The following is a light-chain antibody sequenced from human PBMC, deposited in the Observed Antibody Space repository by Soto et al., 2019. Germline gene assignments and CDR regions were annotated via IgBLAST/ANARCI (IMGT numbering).Light chain of an antibody. V-gene: IGLV2-23*01. CDR1: SSDVGSGNV. CDR3: CSHAGRNTYV. CDR2: EGF. Sequence: QSVLTQPASVSGSPGQSITISCTGTSSDVGSGNVVSWYQHYPGKAPQLMIYEGFKRPSGVSSRFSGSKSGNTASLTISGLKAEDEAEYYCCSHAGRNTYVFGTGTKVTVL. J-gene: IGLJ1*01.